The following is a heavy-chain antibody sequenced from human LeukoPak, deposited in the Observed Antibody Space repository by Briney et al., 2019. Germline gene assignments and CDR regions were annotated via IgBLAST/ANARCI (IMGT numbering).Heavy chain of an antibody. D-gene: IGHD4-17*01. J-gene: IGHJ4*02. CDR3: ASGLTYGDYLANWYYFDY. CDR2: INPNSGGT. Sequence: ASVKVSCKASGYTFTGYYMHCVRQAPGQGLEWMGWINPNSGGTNYAQKFQGRVTMTRDTSISTAYMELSRLRSDDTAVYYCASGLTYGDYLANWYYFDYWGQGTLVTVSS. CDR1: GYTFTGYY. V-gene: IGHV1-2*02.